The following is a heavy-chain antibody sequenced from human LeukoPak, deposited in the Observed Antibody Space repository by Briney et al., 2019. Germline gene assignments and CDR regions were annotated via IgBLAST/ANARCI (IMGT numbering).Heavy chain of an antibody. Sequence: GGSLRLSCAASGFTFSSYVMHWVRQAPGKGLEWVAVISYDGTNIFYGDSVKGRFTISRDNAKNSLYLQMNSLRAEDTAVYYCARGGYCSSSICYSLNAFDIWGQGTMFTVSS. CDR3: ARGGYCSSSICYSLNAFDI. D-gene: IGHD2-2*01. CDR1: GFTFSSYV. V-gene: IGHV3-30*04. J-gene: IGHJ3*02. CDR2: ISYDGTNI.